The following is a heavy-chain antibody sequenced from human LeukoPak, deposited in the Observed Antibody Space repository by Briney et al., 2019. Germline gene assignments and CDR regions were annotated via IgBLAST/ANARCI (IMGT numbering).Heavy chain of an antibody. CDR3: VRDSTMIDDYYYYYGMDV. Sequence: GGSLRLSCAASGFTFSSYWMSWVRQAPGKGLEWAANIKQDGSEKYYVDSVKGRFTISRDNAKNSLYLQMNSLRAEDTAVYYCVRDSTMIDDYYYYYGMDVWGQGTTVTVSS. CDR2: IKQDGSEK. V-gene: IGHV3-7*01. J-gene: IGHJ6*02. D-gene: IGHD3-22*01. CDR1: GFTFSSYW.